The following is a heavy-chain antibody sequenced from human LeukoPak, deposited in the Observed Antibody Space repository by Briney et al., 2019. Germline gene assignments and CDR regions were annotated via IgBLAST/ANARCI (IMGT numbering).Heavy chain of an antibody. V-gene: IGHV1-24*01. J-gene: IGHJ5*02. CDR1: GYTLTELS. Sequence: ASVKVSCKVSGYTLTELSMHWVRQAPGKGLEWMGGFDPEDGETIYAQKFQGRVTMTEDTSTDTAYMELSSLRSEDTAVYYCATKGADGDWFDPWGQETLVTVSS. CDR2: FDPEDGET. D-gene: IGHD4-17*01. CDR3: ATKGADGDWFDP.